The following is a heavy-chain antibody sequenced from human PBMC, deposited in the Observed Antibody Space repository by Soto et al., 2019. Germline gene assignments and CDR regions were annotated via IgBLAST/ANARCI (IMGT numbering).Heavy chain of an antibody. CDR2: ISGSGGST. Sequence: PGGSLRLSCAASGFTFSSYAMSWVRQAPGKGLEWVSAISGSGGSTYYADSVKGRFTISRDNSKNTLYLQMNSLRAEDTAVYYCAKEDKRDIVVVPAAHFDYWGQGTLVTVSS. V-gene: IGHV3-23*01. CDR1: GFTFSSYA. J-gene: IGHJ4*02. D-gene: IGHD2-2*01. CDR3: AKEDKRDIVVVPAAHFDY.